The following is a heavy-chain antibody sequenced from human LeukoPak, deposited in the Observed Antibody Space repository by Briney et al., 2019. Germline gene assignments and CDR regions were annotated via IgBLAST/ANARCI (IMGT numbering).Heavy chain of an antibody. J-gene: IGHJ5*02. CDR1: GFTFSSYA. V-gene: IGHV3-30-3*01. CDR2: ISHDGSNK. D-gene: IGHD3/OR15-3a*01. Sequence: GRSLRLSCAASGFTFSSYAMHWVRQAPGKGLEWVAVISHDGSNKYYADSVKGRFTISRDNSKNTLYLQMNSLRAEDTAVYYCARDARTPFWTAFPPQNWFDPWGQGTLVTVSS. CDR3: ARDARTPFWTAFPPQNWFDP.